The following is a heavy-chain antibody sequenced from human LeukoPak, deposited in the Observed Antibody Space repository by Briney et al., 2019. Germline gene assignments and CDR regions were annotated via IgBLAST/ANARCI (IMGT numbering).Heavy chain of an antibody. Sequence: ASVKVSCKASGDTGTFSSFAINWLRQAPGQGLEWMGWMNPTSGNTGYAQKFQGRVTMTRDTSIGTAYMKLNSLRAEDTAVYYCAKLAYSSGRNYFDYWGQGTLVTVSS. V-gene: IGHV1-8*01. J-gene: IGHJ4*02. CDR2: MNPTSGNT. CDR1: GDTGTFSSFA. D-gene: IGHD6-19*01. CDR3: AKLAYSSGRNYFDY.